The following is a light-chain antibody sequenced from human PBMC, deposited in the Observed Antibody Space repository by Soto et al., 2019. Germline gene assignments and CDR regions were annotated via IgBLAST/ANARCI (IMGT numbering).Light chain of an antibody. CDR3: QQYTGPPAT. CDR2: GAS. Sequence: EIILTQSPDTLSLSPGERSTLSCSASQTVSSNYLAWCQQRPGQAPRLLIYGASTRAAGIPDRFSGSGSGPDFTLTITRLEPEDSAVYFCQQYTGPPATFGQGTRLEIK. J-gene: IGKJ5*01. CDR1: QTVSSNY. V-gene: IGKV3-20*01.